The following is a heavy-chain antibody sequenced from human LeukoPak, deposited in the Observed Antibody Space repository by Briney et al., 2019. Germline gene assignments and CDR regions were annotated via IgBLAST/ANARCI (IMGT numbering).Heavy chain of an antibody. CDR2: ISYDGSNK. Sequence: GGSLRLSCAASGFTFSSYAMHWVRQAPGEGLEWVAVISYDGSNKYYADSVKGRFTLSRDNSKNTLFLQMNNLRAEDTAVYYCARASSSGYYFSVDYWGQGTLVTVSS. CDR3: ARASSSGYYFSVDY. CDR1: GFTFSSYA. J-gene: IGHJ4*02. V-gene: IGHV3-30-3*01. D-gene: IGHD3-22*01.